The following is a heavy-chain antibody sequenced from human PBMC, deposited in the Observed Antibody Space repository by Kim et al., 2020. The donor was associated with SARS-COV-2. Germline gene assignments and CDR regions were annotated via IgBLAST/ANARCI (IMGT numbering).Heavy chain of an antibody. CDR3: ARDDGFRSIDH. J-gene: IGHJ4*02. V-gene: IGHV3-7*01. D-gene: IGHD6-25*01. CDR2: K. Sequence: KFYVGSVEGRFTVSRDNAKNSVYLQMNGLRPEDTAVYYCARDDGFRSIDHWGQGLLVTVSS.